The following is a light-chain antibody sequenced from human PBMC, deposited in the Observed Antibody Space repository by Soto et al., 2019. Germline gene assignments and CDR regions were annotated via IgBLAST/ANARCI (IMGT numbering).Light chain of an antibody. Sequence: QSALTQPASVSGSPGQSITISCTGTSIDVSGFNYVSWYQQHPGKAAKVMIYEVNNRPSGVSNRFSGSKSGNTASLTISGLQAEDEADYFCSSYTTYSTLVFGTGTKHTVL. V-gene: IGLV2-14*01. CDR3: SSYTTYSTLV. CDR2: EVN. CDR1: SIDVSGFNY. J-gene: IGLJ1*01.